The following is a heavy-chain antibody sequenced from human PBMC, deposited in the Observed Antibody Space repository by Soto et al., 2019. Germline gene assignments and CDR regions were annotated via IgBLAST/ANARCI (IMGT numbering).Heavy chain of an antibody. CDR1: GFIFRNYW. CDR3: TNTWNWAVAGRY. V-gene: IGHV3-7*02. D-gene: IGHD6-19*01. CDR2: INQDDSEI. J-gene: IGHJ4*02. Sequence: PGGSLRLSCAASGFIFRNYWMSWVRQSPGKGLEWVANINQDDSEIYYLDSVKGRFTISRDNGKNSLYLQMNSLRAEDTAVYYCTNTWNWAVAGRYWGQGTLVTVSS.